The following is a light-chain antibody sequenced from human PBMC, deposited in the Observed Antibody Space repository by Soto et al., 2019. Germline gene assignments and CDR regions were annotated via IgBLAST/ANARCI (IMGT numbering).Light chain of an antibody. CDR2: WAS. J-gene: IGKJ1*01. Sequence: DIVMTQSPDSLAVSLGERATINCKSSQSVLYSSNNKNYFAWYQQKPGQPPKLLIYWASTREPGVPDRFSGSGSGTDFTLTIISLQAEDVAVYYCQQYYSTPWTFGQGTKVEIK. V-gene: IGKV4-1*01. CDR3: QQYYSTPWT. CDR1: QSVLYSSNNKNY.